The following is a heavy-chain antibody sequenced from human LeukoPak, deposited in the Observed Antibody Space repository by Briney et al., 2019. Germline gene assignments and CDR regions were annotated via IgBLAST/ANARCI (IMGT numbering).Heavy chain of an antibody. V-gene: IGHV3-23*01. CDR3: AKRSYSSHWYYYYGMDV. J-gene: IGHJ6*02. D-gene: IGHD6-19*01. Sequence: GGSLGLSCAAAGFTFSSYAMSWVRQAPGKGLEWVSAISGSGGSAYYADSVKGRFTISRDNSKNTLFLQMNSLRAEDTAVYYCAKRSYSSHWYYYYGMDVWGQGTTVTVSS. CDR2: ISGSGGSA. CDR1: GFTFSSYA.